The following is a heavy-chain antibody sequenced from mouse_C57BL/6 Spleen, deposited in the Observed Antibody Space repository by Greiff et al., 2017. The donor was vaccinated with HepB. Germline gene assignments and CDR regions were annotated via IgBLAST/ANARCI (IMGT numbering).Heavy chain of an antibody. Sequence: VQLQQPGAELVKPGASVKLSCKASGYTFTSYWMQWVKQRPGQGLEWIGEIDPSDSYTNYNQKFKGKATLTVDTSSSTAYMQLSSLTSEDSAVYYCARLYYGNYVDYFDYWGQGTTLTVSS. V-gene: IGHV1-50*01. CDR3: ARLYYGNYVDYFDY. CDR1: GYTFTSYW. CDR2: IDPSDSYT. J-gene: IGHJ2*01. D-gene: IGHD2-1*01.